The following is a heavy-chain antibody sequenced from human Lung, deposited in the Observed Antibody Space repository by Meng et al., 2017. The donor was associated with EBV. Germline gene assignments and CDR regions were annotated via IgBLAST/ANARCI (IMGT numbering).Heavy chain of an antibody. CDR3: ARDSPLDGYSLLDY. V-gene: IGHV7-4-1*02. D-gene: IGHD5-24*01. CDR2: IDPNTGNP. Sequence: QVQLVLSGLELKQPGASVKVSCRPSGYTFTSYAINGVRQAPGQGPDWMGWIDPNTGNPTYDQGFTGRFVFSLDTSVSTAYLQINSLRADDTAVYYCARDSPLDGYSLLDYWGQGTLVTVSS. CDR1: GYTFTSYA. J-gene: IGHJ4*02.